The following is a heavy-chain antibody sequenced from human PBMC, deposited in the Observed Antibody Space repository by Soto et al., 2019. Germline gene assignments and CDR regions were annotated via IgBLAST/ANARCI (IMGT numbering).Heavy chain of an antibody. CDR2: IWYDGSNK. Sequence: GGSLRLSCAASGFTFSSYGMHWVRQAPGKGLEWVAVIWYDGSNKYYADSVKGRFTISRDNSKNTLYLQMNSLRAEDTAVYYCAREMELPYDAFDIWGQGTMVTVSS. J-gene: IGHJ3*02. D-gene: IGHD1-26*01. CDR1: GFTFSSYG. CDR3: AREMELPYDAFDI. V-gene: IGHV3-33*01.